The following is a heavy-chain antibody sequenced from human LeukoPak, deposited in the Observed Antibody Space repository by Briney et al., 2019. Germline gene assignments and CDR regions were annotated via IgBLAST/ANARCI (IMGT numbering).Heavy chain of an antibody. CDR3: VKEGRYCSSTSCYVGLDP. Sequence: SLRLSCAASGFTFDDYAMHWVRQAPGKGLEWVSGISWNSGSIGYADSVKGRFTISRDNAKNSLYLQMNSLRAEDTALYYCVKEGRYCSSTSCYVGLDPWGQGTLVTVSS. CDR2: ISWNSGSI. V-gene: IGHV3-9*01. D-gene: IGHD2-2*01. CDR1: GFTFDDYA. J-gene: IGHJ5*02.